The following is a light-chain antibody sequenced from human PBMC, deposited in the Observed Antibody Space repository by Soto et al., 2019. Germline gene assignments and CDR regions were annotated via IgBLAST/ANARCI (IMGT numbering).Light chain of an antibody. CDR1: QSFSINY. V-gene: IGKV3-20*01. J-gene: IGKJ4*01. CDR2: GAS. CDR3: QQFGSSPLT. Sequence: IVLTQSPGTLSLSPGEGATLSCRASQSFSINYLAWYQQKPGQARRVLMYGASRRATGIPDRFSGSGSGTDFTLTITRLEPEDFAVYYCQQFGSSPLTFGGGTKVEIK.